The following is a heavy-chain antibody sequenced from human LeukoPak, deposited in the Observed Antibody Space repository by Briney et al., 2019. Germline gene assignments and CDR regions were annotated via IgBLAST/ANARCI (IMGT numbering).Heavy chain of an antibody. CDR3: ASQSYYYDSGPLDY. CDR2: IYYSGST. V-gene: IGHV4-59*01. Sequence: SETLSLTCTVSGGSISSYYWSWIRQPPGKGLEWIGYIYYSGSTNYNPSLKSRVTISVDTSKNQFSLKLSSVTAADTAVYYCASQSYYYDSGPLDYWGQGTLVTVSS. J-gene: IGHJ4*02. CDR1: GGSISSYY. D-gene: IGHD3-22*01.